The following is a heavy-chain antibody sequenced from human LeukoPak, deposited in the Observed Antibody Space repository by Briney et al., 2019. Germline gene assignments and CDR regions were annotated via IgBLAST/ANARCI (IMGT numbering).Heavy chain of an antibody. CDR3: ARPNTEDAFDI. CDR2: IIPILGIA. D-gene: IGHD2-2*02. V-gene: IGHV1-69*04. J-gene: IGHJ3*02. Sequence: ASVKVSCKASGGTFSSYAISWVRQAPGQGLEWMGRIIPILGIANYAQKFQGRVTITADKSTSTAYMELSSLRSEDTAVYYCARPNTEDAFDIWGQGTMVTVSS. CDR1: GGTFSSYA.